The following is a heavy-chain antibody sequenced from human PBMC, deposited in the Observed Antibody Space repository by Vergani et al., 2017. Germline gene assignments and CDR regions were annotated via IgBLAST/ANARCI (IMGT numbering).Heavy chain of an antibody. Sequence: QVQLVQSGAEVKKPGASVKVSCQASGYTFTTYGISWVRQAPGQGLEWMGWISGYNGNTNYAQKLQGRDTMTTDTSTTTAYMELRSLISDDTAVYYCARGDTNSGYYYFDCWGQGTLVTVSS. CDR2: ISGYNGNT. D-gene: IGHD6-13*01. J-gene: IGHJ4*02. CDR1: GYTFTTYG. V-gene: IGHV1-18*01. CDR3: ARGDTNSGYYYFDC.